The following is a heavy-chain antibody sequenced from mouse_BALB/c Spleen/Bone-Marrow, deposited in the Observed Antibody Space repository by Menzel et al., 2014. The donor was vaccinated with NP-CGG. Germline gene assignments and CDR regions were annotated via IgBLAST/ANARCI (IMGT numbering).Heavy chain of an antibody. V-gene: IGHV1-82*01. J-gene: IGHJ4*01. CDR3: ARSDGYRVMDY. Sequence: QVQLKESGPELVKPGASVKISCKASGYAFSSSWVNWVKQRPGQGLEWIGRIYPGDGDINYNGEFKGKATLTADKSSSTAYMQLSSLTSVDSAVYFCARSDGYRVMDYWGQGTSVTVSS. CDR1: GYAFSSSW. CDR2: IYPGDGDI. D-gene: IGHD2-3*01.